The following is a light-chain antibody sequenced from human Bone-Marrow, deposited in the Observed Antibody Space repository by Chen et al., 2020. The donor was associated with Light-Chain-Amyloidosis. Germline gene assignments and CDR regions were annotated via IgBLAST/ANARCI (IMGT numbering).Light chain of an antibody. CDR2: DDS. CDR3: QVWDRSSDRPV. J-gene: IGLJ3*02. Sequence: SYVLTQPYSVSVVPGQTATIACGGKNIGSTSVHWYQQTPGQAPLLVVYDDSDRPSGIPERLSGSNSGNTATLTISRVEAGDEADYYCQVWDRSSDRPVFGGGTKLTVL. CDR1: NIGSTS. V-gene: IGLV3-21*02.